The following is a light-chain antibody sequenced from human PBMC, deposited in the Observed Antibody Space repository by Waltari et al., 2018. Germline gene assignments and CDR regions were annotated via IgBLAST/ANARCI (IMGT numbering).Light chain of an antibody. CDR1: QPISSW. J-gene: IGKJ2*02. CDR3: QQYDSYSCT. CDR2: KAS. V-gene: IGKV1-5*03. Sequence: DIQMTQSPSTLSASVGDRVTITCRASQPISSWFAWYQQKPGEAPKLLIYKASTLESGVPSRFSGSGSGTEFTLTISSLQPDDFATYYCQQYDSYSCTFGQGTKLEIK.